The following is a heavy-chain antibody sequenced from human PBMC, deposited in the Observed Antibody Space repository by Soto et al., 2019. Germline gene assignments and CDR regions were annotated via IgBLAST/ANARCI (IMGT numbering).Heavy chain of an antibody. Sequence: QLVQSGAEVKKPGSSVKVSCKATGGDFLSYTISWVRQAPGQGPEWMGTIIPILDVAKNAQKFQGRVAITADKATSTVYMELSSLRSDDTAVYYSAQMRFGELWHGLDGWGQGTTITVSS. D-gene: IGHD3-10*01. CDR1: GGDFLSYT. CDR3: AQMRFGELWHGLDG. V-gene: IGHV1-69*02. CDR2: IIPILDVA. J-gene: IGHJ6*02.